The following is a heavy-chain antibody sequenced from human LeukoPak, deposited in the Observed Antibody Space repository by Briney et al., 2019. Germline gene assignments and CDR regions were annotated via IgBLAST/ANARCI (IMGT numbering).Heavy chain of an antibody. CDR3: AKDFSSGYYYFDY. Sequence: GGSLRLSCAASGFTFDDYAMHWVRQAPGKGLEWVSGISWNSGYIGYEDSVKGRFTISRDNAKNSLYLQMNSLRAEDTALYYCAKDFSSGYYYFDYWGQGTLVTVSS. CDR1: GFTFDDYA. CDR2: ISWNSGYI. D-gene: IGHD3-22*01. J-gene: IGHJ4*02. V-gene: IGHV3-9*01.